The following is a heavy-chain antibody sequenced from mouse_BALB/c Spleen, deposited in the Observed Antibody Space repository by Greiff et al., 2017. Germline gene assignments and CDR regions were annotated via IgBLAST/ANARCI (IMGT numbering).Heavy chain of an antibody. J-gene: IGHJ1*01. CDR3: ARGPPAGTAGYFDV. D-gene: IGHD4-1*01. V-gene: IGHV2-6-7*01. Sequence: VKLMESGPGLVAPSQSLSITCTVSGFSLTGYGVNWVRQPPGKGLEWLGMIWGDGSTDYNSALKSRLSISKDNSKSQVFLKMNSLQTDDTARYSCARGPPAGTAGYFDVWGAGTTVTVSS. CDR1: GFSLTGYG. CDR2: IWGDGST.